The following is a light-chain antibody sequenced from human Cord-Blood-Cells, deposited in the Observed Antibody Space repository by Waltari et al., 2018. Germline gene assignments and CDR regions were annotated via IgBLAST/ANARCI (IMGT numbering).Light chain of an antibody. CDR3: QQYDNLPLP. Sequence: DIEMTQSPSSLSASVGDRVTITCQASQDISNYLNWYQQKPGKAPKLLIYDASNLETGVPSRFSGRGAGTDFTFTISSLQPEDIATYYCQQYDNLPLPFGGGTKVEIK. CDR1: QDISNY. CDR2: DAS. V-gene: IGKV1-33*01. J-gene: IGKJ4*01.